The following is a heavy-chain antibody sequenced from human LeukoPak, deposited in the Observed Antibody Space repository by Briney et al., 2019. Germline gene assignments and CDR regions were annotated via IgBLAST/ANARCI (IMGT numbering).Heavy chain of an antibody. J-gene: IGHJ4*02. Sequence: GASVKVSCKASGGTFSSYAISWVRQAPGQGLEWMGGIIPIFGTANYAQNFQGRVTITADESTSTAYMELSSLRSEDTAVYYCARSPRHGDYFDYWGQGTLVTVSS. D-gene: IGHD3-16*01. CDR1: GGTFSSYA. V-gene: IGHV1-69*13. CDR2: IIPIFGTA. CDR3: ARSPRHGDYFDY.